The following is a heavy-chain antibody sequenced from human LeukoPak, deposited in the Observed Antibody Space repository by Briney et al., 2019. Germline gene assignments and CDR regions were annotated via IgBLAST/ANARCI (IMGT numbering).Heavy chain of an antibody. CDR2: IRYDGSNK. J-gene: IGHJ4*02. Sequence: TGGSLRLSCAASGFTFSSYGMHLVRQAPGKGLEWVAFIRYDGSNKYYADSVKGRFTISRDNSKNTLYLQMNSLRAEDTAVYYCAKDRLRFVVVTAIPSGYWGQGTLVTVSS. CDR3: AKDRLRFVVVTAIPSGY. CDR1: GFTFSSYG. D-gene: IGHD2-21*02. V-gene: IGHV3-30*02.